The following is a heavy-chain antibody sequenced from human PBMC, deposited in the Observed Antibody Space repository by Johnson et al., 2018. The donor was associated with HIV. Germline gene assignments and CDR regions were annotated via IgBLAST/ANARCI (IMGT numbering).Heavy chain of an antibody. V-gene: IGHV3-15*05. Sequence: MLLVESGGGLVKPGGSLRLSCAASGFTFSNAWMSWVRQAPGKGLEWVGRLKSKTDGGPTDYAAPVKGRFTISRDDSKNTLYLQMNSLRGEDTALYYCARGGAAAGGAFDIWGQGTMVTVSS. CDR3: ARGGAAAGGAFDI. CDR1: GFTFSNAW. CDR2: LKSKTDGGPT. D-gene: IGHD6-13*01. J-gene: IGHJ3*02.